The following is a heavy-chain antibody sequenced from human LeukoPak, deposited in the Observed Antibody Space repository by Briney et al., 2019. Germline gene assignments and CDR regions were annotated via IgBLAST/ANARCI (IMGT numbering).Heavy chain of an antibody. CDR2: IYYSGST. J-gene: IGHJ2*01. CDR1: GGSISRAY. V-gene: IGHV4-59*01. Sequence: SETLSLTCTVSGGSISRAYWSWIRQPPGKGLEWIGYIYYSGSTNYNSSLKSRVTISVDTSRNQFSLNLTSVTSADTAVYFCARGDWYCDLWGRGTLVTVSS. CDR3: ARGDWYCDL. D-gene: IGHD3-16*01.